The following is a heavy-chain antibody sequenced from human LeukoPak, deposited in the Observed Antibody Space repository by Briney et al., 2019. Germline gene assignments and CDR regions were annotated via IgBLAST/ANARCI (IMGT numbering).Heavy chain of an antibody. D-gene: IGHD1-26*01. J-gene: IGHJ4*02. V-gene: IGHV3-21*01. CDR3: ARVLGERELQGPFF. CDR1: GFTFSSYS. CDR2: ISSSSSYI. Sequence: SGGSLRLSCAASGFTFSSYSMNWVRQAPGKGLEWVSSISSSSSYIYYADSVKGRFTISRDNAKNSLYLQMNSLRAEDTAVYYCARVLGERELQGPFFWGQGTLVTVSS.